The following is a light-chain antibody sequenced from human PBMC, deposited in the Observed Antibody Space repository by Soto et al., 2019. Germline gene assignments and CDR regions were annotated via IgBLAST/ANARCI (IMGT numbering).Light chain of an antibody. CDR2: RAS. Sequence: EIVLTQYPGTLSLSPGERATLSCRASQSVSSSYLAWYQQKPGQAPKVLIYRASRRATGIPDRFSGSVSGTDFTLTISILEPEDFAVYYFQQYGSSPLTFVGGTKVEIK. J-gene: IGKJ4*01. CDR3: QQYGSSPLT. CDR1: QSVSSSY. V-gene: IGKV3-20*01.